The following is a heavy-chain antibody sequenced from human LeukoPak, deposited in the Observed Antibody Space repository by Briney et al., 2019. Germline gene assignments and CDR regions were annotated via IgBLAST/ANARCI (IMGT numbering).Heavy chain of an antibody. J-gene: IGHJ4*02. CDR1: GFTFSNAW. CDR2: IKSKTDGGTT. V-gene: IGHV3-15*01. CDR3: TTLTMIVVVTNL. Sequence: GGSLRLSCAASGFTFSNAWMSWVRQAPGKGLEWVGRIKSKTDGGTTDYAAPVKGRFTISRDDSKNTLYLQMNSLKTEDAAVYYCTTLTMIVVVTNLWGQGTLVTVSS. D-gene: IGHD3-22*01.